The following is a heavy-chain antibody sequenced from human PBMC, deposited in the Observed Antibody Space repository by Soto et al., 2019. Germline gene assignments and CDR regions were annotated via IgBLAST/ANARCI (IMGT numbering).Heavy chain of an antibody. CDR1: GFTFSSYA. CDR2: ISYDGSNK. J-gene: IGHJ6*02. V-gene: IGHV3-30-3*01. Sequence: GGSLRLSCAASGFTFSSYAMHWVRQAPGKGLEWVAVISYDGSNKYYADSVKGRFTISRDNSKNTLYLQMNSLRAEDTAVYYCARDGSQVDTAMVNYYGMDVWGQGTTVTVSS. D-gene: IGHD5-18*01. CDR3: ARDGSQVDTAMVNYYGMDV.